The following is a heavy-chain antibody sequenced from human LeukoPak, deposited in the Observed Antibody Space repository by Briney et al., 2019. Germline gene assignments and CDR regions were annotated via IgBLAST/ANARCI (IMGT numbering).Heavy chain of an antibody. D-gene: IGHD6-6*01. Sequence: PGGSLRLSCAASGFTFSTYAMHWVRQAPGKGLEWVAIISYDGGSTSYADSVKGRFTISRDNSKNTLYLQMSSLRTEDTAVYYRAKIEGSSSYYFDYWGQGTLVTVSS. J-gene: IGHJ4*02. CDR3: AKIEGSSSYYFDY. CDR2: ISYDGGST. V-gene: IGHV3-30*18. CDR1: GFTFSTYA.